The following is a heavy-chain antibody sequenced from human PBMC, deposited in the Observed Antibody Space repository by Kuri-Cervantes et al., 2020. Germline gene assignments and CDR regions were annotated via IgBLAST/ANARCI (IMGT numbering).Heavy chain of an antibody. D-gene: IGHD2-2*01. CDR2: ISYDGSNK. CDR1: GFTFSSYG. V-gene: IGHV3-30*18. Sequence: GGSLRLSCAASGFTFSSYGMHWARQAPGKGLEWVAVISYDGSNKYYADSVKGRFTISRDNSKNTLYLQMNSLRAEDTAVYYCAKVKGKMPSPVPDYWGQGTLVTVSS. J-gene: IGHJ4*02. CDR3: AKVKGKMPSPVPDY.